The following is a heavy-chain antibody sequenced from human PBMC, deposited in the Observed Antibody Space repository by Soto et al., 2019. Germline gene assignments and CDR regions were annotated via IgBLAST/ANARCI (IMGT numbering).Heavy chain of an antibody. CDR1: GFTFGDYA. D-gene: IGHD6-13*01. CDR2: IRSKAYGGTT. V-gene: IGHV3-49*04. J-gene: IGHJ5*02. CDR3: TRETIYGYSSSWYVH. Sequence: GSLRLSCTASGFTFGDYAMSWVRQAPGKGLEWVGFIRSKAYGGTTEYAASVKGRFTISRDDSKSIAYLQMNSLKTEDTAVYYCTRETIYGYSSSWYVHWGQGTLVTVSS.